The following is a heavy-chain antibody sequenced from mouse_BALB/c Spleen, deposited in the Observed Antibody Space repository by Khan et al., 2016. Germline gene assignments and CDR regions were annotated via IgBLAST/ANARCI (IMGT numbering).Heavy chain of an antibody. D-gene: IGHD1-1*01. V-gene: IGHV1S81*02. Sequence: QVQLQQPGAELVKAGASVKMSCKASGYTFTSYWMNWVKQRLGQGLEWFAETNPTNGRTYYNEKFKSKATLTVDKSSSTAYMLLSGPTFEDSAVYYGARIKKIVATYFDYWGQGTMLTVSS. CDR1: GYTFTSYW. CDR3: ARIKKIVATYFDY. J-gene: IGHJ2*01. CDR2: TNPTNGRT.